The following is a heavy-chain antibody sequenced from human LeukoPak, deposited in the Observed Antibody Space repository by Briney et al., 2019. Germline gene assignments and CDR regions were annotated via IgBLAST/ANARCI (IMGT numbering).Heavy chain of an antibody. Sequence: PPETLSLTCTVSRGSISSGSYYSGSIRQPPGKGLGSIGSIYYTGSTYSNPSPKSRVTISVDTSKNQFSLKLSSVTAADTAVYYCARQAAYCSSGSCYPNWFDPWGQGTLVTVSS. CDR2: IYYTGST. CDR1: RGSISSGSYY. V-gene: IGHV4-39*01. D-gene: IGHD2-15*01. CDR3: ARQAAYCSSGSCYPNWFDP. J-gene: IGHJ5*02.